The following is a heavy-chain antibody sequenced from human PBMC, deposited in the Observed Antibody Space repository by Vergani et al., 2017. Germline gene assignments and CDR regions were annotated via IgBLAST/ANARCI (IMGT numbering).Heavy chain of an antibody. J-gene: IGHJ4*02. CDR1: GGTFSSYA. CDR3: AGNLRKIVSATTVGSAFFDY. Sequence: QVQLVQSGAEVKKPGSSVKVSCKASGGTFSSYAISWVRQAPGQGLEWMGGIIPIFGTANYAQKFQGRVTITADKSTSTAYMELSSLRSEDTAVYYCAGNLRKIVSATTVGSAFFDYWGQGTLVTVSS. V-gene: IGHV1-69*06. CDR2: IIPIFGTA. D-gene: IGHD1-26*01.